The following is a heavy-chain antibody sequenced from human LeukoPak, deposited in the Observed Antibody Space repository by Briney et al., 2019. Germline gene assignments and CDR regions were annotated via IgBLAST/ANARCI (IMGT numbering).Heavy chain of an antibody. V-gene: IGHV1-2*06. CDR1: GYTFTGHY. CDR2: ISPNSGGT. J-gene: IGHJ3*02. Sequence: ASVRVSCKASGYTFTGHYLHWMRQAPGQGLEWMGRISPNSGGTNYAQRFQGRVTMTRDTSISTAYMELSRLRSDDTALYYCARATYAFDMWGQGTMVTVSS. CDR3: ARATYAFDM.